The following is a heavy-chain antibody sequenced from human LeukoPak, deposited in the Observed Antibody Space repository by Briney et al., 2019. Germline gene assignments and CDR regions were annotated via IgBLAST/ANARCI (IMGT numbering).Heavy chain of an antibody. CDR3: VQEGPRGLAFDI. J-gene: IGHJ3*02. Sequence: ASVKVSCKVSGYTLTELSMHWVRQAPGKGLEWMGGFDPEDGETIYAQKFQGRVTMTEDTSTDTAYMELSSLRAEDTAVYYCVQEGPRGLAFDIWGQGTKVTVSS. CDR1: GYTLTELS. V-gene: IGHV1-24*01. CDR2: FDPEDGET.